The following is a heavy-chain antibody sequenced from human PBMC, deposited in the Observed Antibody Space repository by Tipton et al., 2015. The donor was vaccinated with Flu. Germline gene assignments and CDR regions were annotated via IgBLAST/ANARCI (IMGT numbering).Heavy chain of an antibody. CDR3: ARRDYSNYVSDPKSWFGP. V-gene: IGHV4-38-2*01. Sequence: LRLSCAVSGDSISSDCYWAWIRQFPGKGLEWIGTVSRTGSTIYNPSLKSRVTISIDTSKNQFSLNMRSVTAADMAVYYCARRDYSNYVSDPKSWFGPWGQGTLVAVSS. J-gene: IGHJ5*02. CDR2: VSRTGST. D-gene: IGHD4-11*01. CDR1: GDSISSDCY.